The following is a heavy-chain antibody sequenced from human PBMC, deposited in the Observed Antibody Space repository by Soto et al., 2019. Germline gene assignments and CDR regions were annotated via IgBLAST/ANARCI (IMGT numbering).Heavy chain of an antibody. J-gene: IGHJ3*02. Sequence: SETLSLTCTVSGGSISSGGYYWSWIRQHPGKGLEWIGYIYYSGSTYYNPSLKSRVTISVDTSKNQFSLKLSSVTAADTAVYYCARVIPTTGPPDAFDIWGQGTMVTVSS. D-gene: IGHD4-17*01. CDR1: GGSISSGGYY. V-gene: IGHV4-31*03. CDR3: ARVIPTTGPPDAFDI. CDR2: IYYSGST.